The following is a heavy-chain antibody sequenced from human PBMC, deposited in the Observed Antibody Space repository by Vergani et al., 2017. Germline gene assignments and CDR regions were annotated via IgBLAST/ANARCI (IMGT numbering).Heavy chain of an antibody. Sequence: QVQLQESGPGLVKPSQTLSLTSTVSGGSFNSGCYYWSWLRQPAGKLLEWSGPIHTNGVIHYKPSLNSRATISVDTSRNQISLKLTSVTATDTAIYFCARGNPYVDFDIWGQGTMITVSS. CDR2: IHTNGVI. CDR3: ARGNPYVDFDI. J-gene: IGHJ3*02. V-gene: IGHV4-61*02. D-gene: IGHD3-16*01. CDR1: GGSFNSGCYY.